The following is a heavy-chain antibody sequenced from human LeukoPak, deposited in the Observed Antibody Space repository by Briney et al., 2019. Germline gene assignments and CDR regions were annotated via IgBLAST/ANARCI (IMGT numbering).Heavy chain of an antibody. J-gene: IGHJ6*02. V-gene: IGHV3-43D*03. CDR2: ISWDGGST. CDR1: GFTFSTYG. D-gene: IGHD6-13*01. Sequence: PGGSLRLSCAASGFTFSTYGMHWVRQAPGKGLEWVSLISWDGGSTYYADSVKGRFTISRDNSKNSLYLQMNSLRAEDTALYYCAKDISSWYRGAYYYYGMDVWGQGTTVTVSS. CDR3: AKDISSWYRGAYYYYGMDV.